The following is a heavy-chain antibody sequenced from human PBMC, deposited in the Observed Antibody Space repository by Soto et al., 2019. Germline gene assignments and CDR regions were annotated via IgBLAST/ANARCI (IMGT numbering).Heavy chain of an antibody. CDR1: GGSISSSSYY. CDR3: ASMTRYYYYGMDV. V-gene: IGHV4-39*01. Sequence: QLQLQESGPGLVKPSETLSLTCTVSGGSISSSSYYWGWIRQPPGKGLEWIGSIYYSGSTSYNPSLKRRVTISVDTSKNQFSLKLSSVTAADTAVYYCASMTRYYYYGMDVWGQGTTVTVSS. D-gene: IGHD3-16*01. CDR2: IYYSGST. J-gene: IGHJ6*02.